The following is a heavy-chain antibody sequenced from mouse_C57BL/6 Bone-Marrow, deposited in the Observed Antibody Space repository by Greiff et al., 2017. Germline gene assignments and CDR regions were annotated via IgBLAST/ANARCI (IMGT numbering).Heavy chain of an antibody. Sequence: VQLQPPGAELVKPGASVKLSCKASGYTFTSYWMHWVKQRPGRGLEWIGWIDPNSGGTKYNEKFKSKATLTVDKPSSTAYMQLSSLTSEDSAVYYCAIYYDYDDYFDFWGQGTTRTVSS. CDR2: IDPNSGGT. J-gene: IGHJ2*01. CDR1: GYTFTSYW. V-gene: IGHV1-72*01. CDR3: AIYYDYDDYFDF. D-gene: IGHD2-4*01.